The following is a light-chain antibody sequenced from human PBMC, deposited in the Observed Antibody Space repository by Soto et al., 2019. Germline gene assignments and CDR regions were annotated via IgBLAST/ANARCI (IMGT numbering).Light chain of an antibody. CDR3: LKSTQLPWT. V-gene: IGKV2D-29*02. J-gene: IGKJ1*01. CDR2: EVS. CDR1: QNLLHSDGRTF. Sequence: EIVFTQTPLSLSVTPGQPASISCKSSQNLLHSDGRTFLYWYLQKPGQSPQLLIYEVSNRFSGVPDRFSGSGSGSDFTLKVSRVEAADVGVYYCLKSTQLPWTFGQGTKVEI.